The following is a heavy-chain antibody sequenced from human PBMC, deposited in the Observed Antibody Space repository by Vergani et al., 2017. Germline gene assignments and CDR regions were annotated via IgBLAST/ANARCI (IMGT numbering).Heavy chain of an antibody. CDR1: GGTFSSYA. Sequence: QVQLVQSGAEVKKPGSSVKVSCKASGGTFSSYAIRWVRQAPGHGLEWMGGIIPIFGTANYAQKFQGRVTITADESTSTAYMELSSLRSEVTAVYYCARDTIEDDYGDYRVVGYFDYWGQGTLVTVSS. V-gene: IGHV1-69*01. CDR3: ARDTIEDDYGDYRVVGYFDY. D-gene: IGHD4-17*01. J-gene: IGHJ4*02. CDR2: IIPIFGTA.